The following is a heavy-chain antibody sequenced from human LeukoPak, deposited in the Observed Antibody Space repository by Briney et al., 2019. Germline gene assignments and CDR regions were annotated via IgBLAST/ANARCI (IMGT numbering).Heavy chain of an antibody. J-gene: IGHJ5*02. V-gene: IGHV4-39*07. Sequence: SETLSLTCTVSGGSISSSSYYWGWIRQPPGKGLEWIGRIYTSGSTNYNPSLKSRVTMSVDTSKNQFSLKLSSVTAADTAVYYCATSAYGSGSYYLGTWGQGTLVTVSS. CDR2: IYTSGST. D-gene: IGHD3-10*01. CDR3: ATSAYGSGSYYLGT. CDR1: GGSISSSSYY.